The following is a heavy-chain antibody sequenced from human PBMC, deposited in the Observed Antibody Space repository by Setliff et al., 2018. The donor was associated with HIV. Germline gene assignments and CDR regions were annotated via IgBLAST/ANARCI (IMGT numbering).Heavy chain of an antibody. J-gene: IGHJ5*02. V-gene: IGHV1-24*01. CDR1: GYTLTELS. CDR2: FDPEDGET. CDR3: AFRSGFHVGLDA. D-gene: IGHD3-3*01. Sequence: GASVKVSCKLSGYTLTELSRHWVRQAPGKGLGWMGGFDPEDGETIYAQKFQGRVTMTEDTSTDTAYMELSSLRSEDTAVYYCAFRSGFHVGLDAWGQGTLVTVSS.